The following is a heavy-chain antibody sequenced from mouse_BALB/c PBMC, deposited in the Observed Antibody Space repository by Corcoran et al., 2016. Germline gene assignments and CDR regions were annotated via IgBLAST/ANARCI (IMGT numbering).Heavy chain of an antibody. V-gene: IGHV9-3-1*01. J-gene: IGHJ3*01. CDR2: INTDTGEP. Sequence: QIQLVQSGPELKKPGETVKISCKASGYTFTNYGMNWVKQAPGKGLKWMGWINTDTGEPTYADDFKGWFAFSLETSASTAYLQINNLKNEDTATYFCANDYDGAWFAYWGQGTLVTVSA. CDR1: GYTFTNYG. CDR3: ANDYDGAWFAY. D-gene: IGHD2-4*01.